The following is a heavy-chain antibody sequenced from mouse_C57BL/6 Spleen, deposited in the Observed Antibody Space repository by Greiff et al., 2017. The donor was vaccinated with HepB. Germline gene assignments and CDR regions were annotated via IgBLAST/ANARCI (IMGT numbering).Heavy chain of an antibody. Sequence: VQLQQSGAELVRPGASVKLSCTASGFNIKDYYMHWVKQRPEQGLEWIGRIDPEDGDTEYAPKFQGKATMTADTSSNTAYLQLSSLTSEDTAVYYCTTPLERGYAMDYWGQGTSVTVSS. CDR3: TTPLERGYAMDY. CDR1: GFNIKDYY. J-gene: IGHJ4*01. CDR2: IDPEDGDT. V-gene: IGHV14-1*01.